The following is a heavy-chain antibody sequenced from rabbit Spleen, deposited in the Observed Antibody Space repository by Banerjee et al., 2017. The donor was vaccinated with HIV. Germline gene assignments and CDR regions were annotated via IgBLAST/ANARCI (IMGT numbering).Heavy chain of an antibody. CDR1: GIDFSRYHY. CDR3: ARGDGGVGYAFNL. D-gene: IGHD6-1*01. V-gene: IGHV1S40*01. Sequence: QQLEESGGDLVKPGASLTLTCTASGIDFSRYHYMCWVRQAPGKGLEWIGYIYTGSSGIPYYANWAKGRFTISKTSSTTVTLQMTSLTAADTATYFCARGDGGVGYAFNLWGPGTLVTVS. CDR2: IYTGSSGIP. J-gene: IGHJ4*01.